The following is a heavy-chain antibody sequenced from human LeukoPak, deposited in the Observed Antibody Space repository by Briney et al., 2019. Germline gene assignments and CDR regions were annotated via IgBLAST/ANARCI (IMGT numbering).Heavy chain of an antibody. V-gene: IGHV3-53*01. J-gene: IGHJ4*02. Sequence: PGGSLRLSCAASGFTVSSNYMSWVRQAPGKGLEWVSVIYSGGTTYYADFVKGRFTISKDNSKNTLYLQMNSLRAEDTAVYYCALRGYCSGGSCYIEHDYWGQGTLVTVSS. CDR2: IYSGGTT. CDR1: GFTVSSNY. CDR3: ALRGYCSGGSCYIEHDY. D-gene: IGHD2-15*01.